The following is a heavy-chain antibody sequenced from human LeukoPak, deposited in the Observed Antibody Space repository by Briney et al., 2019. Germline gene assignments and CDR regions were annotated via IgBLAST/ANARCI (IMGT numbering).Heavy chain of an antibody. CDR2: INQDGSEK. Sequence: GGSLRLSCAASGFTFSTYWMTWVRQAPGKGLEWVANINQDGSEKHYVDSVKGRFTISGDNARSSLYLQMNSLRADDTAVYYCARDYGDSIWGQGTLVTVSS. D-gene: IGHD4-17*01. CDR3: ARDYGDSI. CDR1: GFTFSTYW. V-gene: IGHV3-7*01. J-gene: IGHJ4*02.